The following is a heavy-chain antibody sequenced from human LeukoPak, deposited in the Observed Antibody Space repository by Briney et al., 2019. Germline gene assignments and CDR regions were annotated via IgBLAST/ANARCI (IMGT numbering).Heavy chain of an antibody. V-gene: IGHV3-23*01. Sequence: GGSLRLSCAASGFTFSSYAMSWVRQAPGKGLEWVSAISGSGGSTYYADPVKGRFTISRDNSKNTLYLQMNSLRAEDTAVYYCAKAERGPRHYYYYYYMDVWGKGTTVTVSS. CDR3: AKAERGPRHYYYYYYMDV. CDR1: GFTFSSYA. D-gene: IGHD1-1*01. CDR2: ISGSGGST. J-gene: IGHJ6*03.